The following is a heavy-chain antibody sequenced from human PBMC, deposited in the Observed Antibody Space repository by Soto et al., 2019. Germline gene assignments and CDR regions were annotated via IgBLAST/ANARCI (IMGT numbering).Heavy chain of an antibody. V-gene: IGHV3-23*01. CDR3: AKGGRTTSPTRSYFDY. D-gene: IGHD1-26*01. J-gene: IGHJ4*02. CDR2: MSGGGGST. Sequence: GGSLRLSCAAPGFTFNNYAMSWVRQAPGKGLEWVSTMSGGGGSTYYADSVKGRFTISRDNSKNTLDLQMDSLRAEDTAVYYCAKGGRTTSPTRSYFDYWGQGTLVTVSS. CDR1: GFTFNNYA.